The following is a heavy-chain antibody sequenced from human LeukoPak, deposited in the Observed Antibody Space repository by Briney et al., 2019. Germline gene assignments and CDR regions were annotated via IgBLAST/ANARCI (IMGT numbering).Heavy chain of an antibody. Sequence: PGGSLRLSCAASGFTFSSYSMNWVRQAPGKGLEWVSSISSSSSYIYYADSVKGRFTISRDNAKNSLYLQMNSLRAEDTAVYYCARDPMGEAYYVFWGGPRSPYYYYGMDVWGQGTTVTVSS. V-gene: IGHV3-21*01. J-gene: IGHJ6*02. CDR1: GFTFSSYS. D-gene: IGHD3-3*01. CDR3: ARDPMGEAYYVFWGGPRSPYYYYGMDV. CDR2: ISSSSSYI.